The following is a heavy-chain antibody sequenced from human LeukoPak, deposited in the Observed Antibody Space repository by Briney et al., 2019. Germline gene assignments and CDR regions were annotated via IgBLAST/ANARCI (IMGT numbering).Heavy chain of an antibody. J-gene: IGHJ6*02. CDR3: ARGGDIVLMVYADYYGMDV. D-gene: IGHD2-8*01. CDR2: MNPNSGNT. CDR1: GYTFTSYD. Sequence: ASVKVSCKASGYTFTSYDINWVRQATGQGLEWMGWMNPNSGNTGYAQKFQGRVTMTRNTPISTAYMELSSLRSEDTAVYYCARGGDIVLMVYADYYGMDVWGQGTTVTVSS. V-gene: IGHV1-8*01.